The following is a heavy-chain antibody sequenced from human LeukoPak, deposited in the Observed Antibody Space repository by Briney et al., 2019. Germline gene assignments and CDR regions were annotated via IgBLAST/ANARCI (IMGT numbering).Heavy chain of an antibody. CDR2: TYYRSKWYN. D-gene: IGHD6-13*01. V-gene: IGHV6-1*01. CDR1: GDSVSSNSAV. Sequence: SQTLSLTCAISGDSVSSNSAVWNWIRQSPSRGLEWLGRTYYRSKWYNDYAVSVKSRITINPDTSKNQFSLQLNSVTPEDTAVYYCARDLGYSSSWSKARYHGMDVWGQGTTVTVSS. J-gene: IGHJ6*02. CDR3: ARDLGYSSSWSKARYHGMDV.